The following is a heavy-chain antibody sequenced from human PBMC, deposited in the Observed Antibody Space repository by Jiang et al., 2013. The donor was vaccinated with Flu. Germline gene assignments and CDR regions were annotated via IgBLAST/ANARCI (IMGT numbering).Heavy chain of an antibody. Sequence: GAEVKKPGDSLTISCQGSGYMFPNFWIGWVRQMPGKGLEWMGIIYPGDSDTRYSPSFRGQVTLSVDKSISAAYLQWSSLKASDTAIYYCARQNSGWYGFGFYYFDYWGQGTLVTVSS. CDR1: GYMFPNFW. CDR2: IYPGDSDT. CDR3: ARQNSGWYGFGFYYFDY. D-gene: IGHD6-19*01. J-gene: IGHJ4*02. V-gene: IGHV5-51*01.